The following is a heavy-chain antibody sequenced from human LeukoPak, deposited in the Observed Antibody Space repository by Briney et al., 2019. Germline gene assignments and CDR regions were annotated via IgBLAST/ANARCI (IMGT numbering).Heavy chain of an antibody. CDR3: ARDSGPGDFDY. CDR2: IYYSGST. CDR1: GGSISSSSYY. Sequence: SETLSLTCTVSGGSISSSSYYWGWIRQPPGKGLDWIGNIYYSGSTNYNPSLKSRVTISVDTSKNQFSLKLSSVTAADTAVYYCARDSGPGDFDYWGQGTLVTVSS. J-gene: IGHJ4*02. D-gene: IGHD1-14*01. V-gene: IGHV4-39*07.